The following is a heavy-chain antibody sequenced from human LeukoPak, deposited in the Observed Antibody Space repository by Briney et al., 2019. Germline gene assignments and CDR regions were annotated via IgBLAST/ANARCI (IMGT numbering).Heavy chain of an antibody. CDR1: GFTFSSYA. CDR3: TTLPIAASGGFADY. Sequence: GGSLRLSCAASGFTFSSYAMSWVRQASGKGLEWVGRIRSKANNYATAYAASVKGRFTISRDDSKNTAYLQMNSLKTEDTAVYYCTTLPIAASGGFADYWGQGILVTVSS. D-gene: IGHD6-13*01. CDR2: IRSKANNYAT. J-gene: IGHJ4*02. V-gene: IGHV3-73*01.